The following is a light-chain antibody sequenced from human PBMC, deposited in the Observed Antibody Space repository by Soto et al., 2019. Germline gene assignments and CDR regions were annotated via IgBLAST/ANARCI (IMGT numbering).Light chain of an antibody. Sequence: DIVMTQTPVSLPVTPGEPAFISCRSSQSLLRSDGYSSLDWYRQKSGQSPKLLIHMGSIRASGVSDRISGSGSDTDFTLNISRVEADDISFYFCLQARQAPLTFGGGNNVQLK. CDR2: MGS. CDR1: QSLLRSDGYSS. J-gene: IGKJ4*01. V-gene: IGKV2-28*01. CDR3: LQARQAPLT.